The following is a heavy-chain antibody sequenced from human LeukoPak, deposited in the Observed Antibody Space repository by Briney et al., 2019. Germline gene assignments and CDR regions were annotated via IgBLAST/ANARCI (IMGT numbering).Heavy chain of an antibody. Sequence: SETLSLTCTVSGGSISSSSYYWGWIRQPPGKGLEWIGSIYYSGSTYYNPSLKSRVTISVDTSKNQFSLKLSSVTAADTAVYYCARGKEAIQLWPFDYWGQGTLVTVSS. CDR3: ARGKEAIQLWPFDY. J-gene: IGHJ4*02. V-gene: IGHV4-39*01. CDR2: IYYSGST. CDR1: GGSISSSSYY. D-gene: IGHD5-18*01.